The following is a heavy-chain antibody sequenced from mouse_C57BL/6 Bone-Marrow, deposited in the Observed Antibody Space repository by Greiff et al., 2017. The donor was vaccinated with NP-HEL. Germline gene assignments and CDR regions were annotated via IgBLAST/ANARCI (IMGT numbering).Heavy chain of an antibody. D-gene: IGHD4-1*01. J-gene: IGHJ2*01. V-gene: IGHV1-64*01. CDR3: APLTGTGIYYFDY. CDR1: GYTFTSYW. CDR2: IHPNSGST. Sequence: QVQLKQPGAELVKPGASVKLSCKASGYTFTSYWMHWVKQRPGQGLEWIGMIHPNSGSTNYNEKFKSKATLTVDKSSSTAYMQLSSLTSEDSAVYYCAPLTGTGIYYFDYWGQGTTLTVSS.